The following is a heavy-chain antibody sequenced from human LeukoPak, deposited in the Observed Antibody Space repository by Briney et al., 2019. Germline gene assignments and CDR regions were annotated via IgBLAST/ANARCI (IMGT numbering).Heavy chain of an antibody. Sequence: PGGSLRLSCAASGFTFSTYNMNWVRQAPGKGLEWVSSISSSSSYIYYTDSVKGRFTISRDNAKNSLYLQMNSLRAEDTAVYYCARDPRGISSSWDRKRSYFDYWGQGTLVTVSS. J-gene: IGHJ4*02. CDR3: ARDPRGISSSWDRKRSYFDY. CDR2: ISSSSSYI. CDR1: GFTFSTYN. D-gene: IGHD6-13*01. V-gene: IGHV3-21*01.